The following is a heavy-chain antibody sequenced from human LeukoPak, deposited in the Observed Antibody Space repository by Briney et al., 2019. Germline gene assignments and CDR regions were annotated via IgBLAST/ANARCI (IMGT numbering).Heavy chain of an antibody. CDR1: GGSFSGYY. Sequence: SETLSLTCAVYGGSFSGYYWSWIRQPPGKGLEWIGEINHSGSTNYNPSLKSRVTISVDTSKNQFSLKLSSVTAADTAVYYCARGAHYYGSGSSDYWGQGALVTVSS. CDR2: INHSGST. CDR3: ARGAHYYGSGSSDY. D-gene: IGHD3-10*01. J-gene: IGHJ4*02. V-gene: IGHV4-34*01.